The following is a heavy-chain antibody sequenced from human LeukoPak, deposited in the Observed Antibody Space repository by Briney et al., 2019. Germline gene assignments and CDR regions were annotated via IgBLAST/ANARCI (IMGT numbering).Heavy chain of an antibody. D-gene: IGHD3/OR15-3a*01. CDR1: GFTFSSYG. CDR3: ARDAGEPWTVDFDY. CDR2: IWYDGINK. Sequence: PGGSLRLSCAASGFTFSSYGMHWVRQAPGKGLEWVAFIWYDGINKYYADPVKGRFTISRDDSKNTLYLEMNSLRADDTAVYYCARDAGEPWTVDFDYWGQGTLVTVSS. J-gene: IGHJ4*02. V-gene: IGHV3-33*01.